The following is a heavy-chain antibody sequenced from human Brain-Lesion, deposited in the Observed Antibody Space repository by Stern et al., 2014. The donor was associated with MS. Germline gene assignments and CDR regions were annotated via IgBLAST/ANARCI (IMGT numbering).Heavy chain of an antibody. Sequence: QMQLQESGPGLVKPSQTLSLTCSVSGGSISSGSYYWNWIRQPAGKGLEWIGRIYASGSTHYSPSLKSRVFISGAPSKNQFSLKLSSVTAADAAMYYCVRETGGYTYGDTDFFDFWGQGTLVTVSS. J-gene: IGHJ4*02. D-gene: IGHD5-18*01. CDR3: VRETGGYTYGDTDFFDF. CDR1: GGSISSGSYY. V-gene: IGHV4-61*02. CDR2: IYASGST.